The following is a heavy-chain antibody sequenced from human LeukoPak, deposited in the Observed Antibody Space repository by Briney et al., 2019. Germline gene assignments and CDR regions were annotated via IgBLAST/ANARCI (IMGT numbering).Heavy chain of an antibody. CDR3: ASGTSGSFDY. D-gene: IGHD1-1*01. J-gene: IGHJ4*02. V-gene: IGHV3-74*01. Sequence: GGSLRLSCAASGFTFSSNWMHWVRQAPGKGLVWVSHINSDGSSTNYADSVKGRFTISRDNAKNTLYLQMNSLRAEGTAVYYCASGTSGSFDYWGQGTLVTVSS. CDR2: INSDGSST. CDR1: GFTFSSNW.